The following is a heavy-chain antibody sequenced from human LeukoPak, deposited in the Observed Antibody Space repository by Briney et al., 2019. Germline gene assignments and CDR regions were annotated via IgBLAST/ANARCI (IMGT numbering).Heavy chain of an antibody. V-gene: IGHV1-46*01. Sequence: ASVKVSCKASGHTFTTYYVHLVRQAPGQGLEWMGVINPSGDGTNYPQRFQGRVTLTRDTSTSTVYMELSSLRSEDTAIYYCAKETPNTGWFDPWGQGTLVTVSS. D-gene: IGHD1-14*01. CDR1: GHTFTTYY. J-gene: IGHJ5*02. CDR3: AKETPNTGWFDP. CDR2: INPSGDGT.